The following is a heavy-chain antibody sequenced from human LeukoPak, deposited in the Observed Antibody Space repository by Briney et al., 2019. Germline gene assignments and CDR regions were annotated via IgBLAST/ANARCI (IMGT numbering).Heavy chain of an antibody. CDR3: AKTVTPEYYFDY. Sequence: GGSLRLSCAASGFTFNSYAMSWVRQAPGKGLEWVSSISGSGGGTYYADSVKGRFTISRDNSKNTLYLQMNSLRAEDTAVYYCAKTVTPEYYFDYWGQGTLVTVSS. CDR1: GFTFNSYA. V-gene: IGHV3-23*01. J-gene: IGHJ4*02. D-gene: IGHD4-17*01. CDR2: ISGSGGGT.